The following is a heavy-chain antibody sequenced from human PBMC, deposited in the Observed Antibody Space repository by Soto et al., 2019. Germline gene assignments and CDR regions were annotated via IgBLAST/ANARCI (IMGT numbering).Heavy chain of an antibody. D-gene: IGHD5-12*01. CDR3: ARVSPYGGIGL. Sequence: GGSLRLSCAVSGFSFSSYWLSWVRQAPGKGLEWVANINQDGSAKYYVDCVKGRFTISRDNAKDSLYLQMDSLRADDTAVYFCARVSPYGGIGLWGQGTLVTVSS. J-gene: IGHJ4*02. CDR1: GFSFSSYW. CDR2: INQDGSAK. V-gene: IGHV3-7*01.